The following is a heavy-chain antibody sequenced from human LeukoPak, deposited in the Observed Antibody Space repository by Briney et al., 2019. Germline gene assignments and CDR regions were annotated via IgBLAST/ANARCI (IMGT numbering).Heavy chain of an antibody. CDR2: IIPIFGTA. J-gene: IGHJ4*02. CDR1: GGTFSSYA. D-gene: IGHD3-16*02. CDR3: ARAGHPYDYVWGSYRPYYFDY. Sequence: GASVKVSCKASGGTFSSYAISWVRQAPGQGLEWMGGIIPIFGTANYAQKFRGRVTITADESTSTAYMELSSLRSEDAAVYYCARAGHPYDYVWGSYRPYYFDYWGQGTLVTVSS. V-gene: IGHV1-69*13.